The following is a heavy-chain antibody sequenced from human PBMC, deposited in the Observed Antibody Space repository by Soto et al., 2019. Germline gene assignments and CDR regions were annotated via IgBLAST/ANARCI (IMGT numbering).Heavy chain of an antibody. Sequence: ASVKVSCKASGYTFTSYAMHWVRQAPGQRLEWMGWINAGNGNTKYSQKFQGRVTITRDTSASTAYMELSSLRSEDTAGYYCARVRGRVGYDSSGSLWVFDYWGQGTLVTVSS. J-gene: IGHJ4*02. D-gene: IGHD3-22*01. CDR2: INAGNGNT. CDR1: GYTFTSYA. V-gene: IGHV1-3*01. CDR3: ARVRGRVGYDSSGSLWVFDY.